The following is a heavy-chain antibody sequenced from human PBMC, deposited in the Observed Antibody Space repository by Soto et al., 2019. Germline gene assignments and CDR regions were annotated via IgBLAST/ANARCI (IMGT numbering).Heavy chain of an antibody. V-gene: IGHV3-74*01. CDR2: IHSDGSST. CDR1: GFTFSYYW. J-gene: IGHJ3*02. Sequence: EVQLVESGGGLVQPGGSLRLSCAASGFTFSYYWMHWVRQAPGQGLVWVSRIHSDGSSTTYADSVKGRFTISRDNAKNTLYLQTNSLRAEDTAVYYCARGDKGAFDMWRQGTMVSLSS. D-gene: IGHD2-21*02. CDR3: ARGDKGAFDM.